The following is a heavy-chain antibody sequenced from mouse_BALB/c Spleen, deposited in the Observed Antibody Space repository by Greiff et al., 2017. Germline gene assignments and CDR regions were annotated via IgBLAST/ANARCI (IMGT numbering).Heavy chain of an antibody. CDR3: ARNRGDYYGSSYRGNYAMDY. V-gene: IGHV2-2*02. CDR1: GFSLTSYG. J-gene: IGHJ4*01. CDR2: IWSGGST. D-gene: IGHD1-1*01. Sequence: QVQLQQSGPGLVQPSQSLSITCTVSGFSLTSYGVHWVRQSPGKGLEWLGVIWSGGSTDYNAAFISRLSISKDNSKSQVFFKMNSLQANDTAIYYCARNRGDYYGSSYRGNYAMDYWGQGTSVTVSS.